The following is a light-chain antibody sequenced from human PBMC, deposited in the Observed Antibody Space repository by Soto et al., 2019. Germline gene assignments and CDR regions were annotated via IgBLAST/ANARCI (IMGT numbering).Light chain of an antibody. Sequence: EVVLTQSPATLSLSPGERATLSCRASQNVRTFLDWYQQKPGQAPRLLIYGASNRATGIPARFSGSGSGTDFTLTISSLEPEDFAVYYCQQHSHWPPWTVGQGTKVDIK. V-gene: IGKV3-11*01. CDR2: GAS. CDR1: QNVRTF. J-gene: IGKJ1*01. CDR3: QQHSHWPPWT.